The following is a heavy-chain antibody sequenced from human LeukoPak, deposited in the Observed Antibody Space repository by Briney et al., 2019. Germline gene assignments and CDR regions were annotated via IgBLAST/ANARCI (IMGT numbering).Heavy chain of an antibody. CDR1: GFSLRSSGVW. CDR2: IDWDDGK. V-gene: IGHV2-70*11. Sequence: SGPTLVNPTQTLTLTCTFSGFSLRSSGVWVSWIRQTPGKALEWLARIDWDDGKYYSTSLKTRLTISKDTSKNQVVLIMTNMDPVDTATYYCVRGPYCSSTRSNDYWGQGTLVTVSS. CDR3: VRGPYCSSTRSNDY. D-gene: IGHD2-2*01. J-gene: IGHJ4*02.